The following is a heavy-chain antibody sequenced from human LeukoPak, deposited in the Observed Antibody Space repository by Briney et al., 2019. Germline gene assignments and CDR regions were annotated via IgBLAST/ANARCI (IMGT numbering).Heavy chain of an antibody. CDR3: ATGQQWLVRWFDP. CDR2: FDPEDGET. D-gene: IGHD6-19*01. J-gene: IGHJ5*02. V-gene: IGHV1-24*01. Sequence: ASVKVSXKVSGYTLTELSMHWMRQAPGKGLEWMGGFDPEDGETIYAQKFQGRVTMTEDTSTDTAYMELSSLRSEDTAVYYCATGQQWLVRWFDPWGQGTLVTVSS. CDR1: GYTLTELS.